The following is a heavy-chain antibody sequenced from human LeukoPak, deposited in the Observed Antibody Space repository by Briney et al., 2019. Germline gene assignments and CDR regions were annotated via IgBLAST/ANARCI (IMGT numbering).Heavy chain of an antibody. D-gene: IGHD2-2*01. V-gene: IGHV1-2*02. CDR3: ARSRSVVPAAITGLDSQH. J-gene: IGHJ1*01. Sequence: ASVKVSCKASGYTFTGYYMHWVRQAPGQGLEWMGWINPNSGGTNYAQKFQGRVTMTRDTSISTAYMELSRLRSDDTAVYYCARSRSVVPAAITGLDSQHWGQGTLVTVSS. CDR2: INPNSGGT. CDR1: GYTFTGYY.